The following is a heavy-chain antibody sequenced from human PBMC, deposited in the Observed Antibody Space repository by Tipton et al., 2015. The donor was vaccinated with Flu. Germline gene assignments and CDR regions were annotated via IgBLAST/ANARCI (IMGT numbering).Heavy chain of an antibody. D-gene: IGHD7-27*01. CDR1: GFTFSSYE. V-gene: IGHV3-48*03. CDR3: ATLTGDDY. J-gene: IGHJ4*02. Sequence: SLRLSCAASGFTFSSYEMNWVRQAPGKGLEWVSYITPSGVDKYYADPVRGRFTVSRDNAKNSLYLQIDSLRAEDTAIYYCATLTGDDYWGQGILVTVSS. CDR2: ITPSGVDK.